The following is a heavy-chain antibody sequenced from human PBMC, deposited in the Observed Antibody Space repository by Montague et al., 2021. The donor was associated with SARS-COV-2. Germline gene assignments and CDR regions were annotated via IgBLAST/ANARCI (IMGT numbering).Heavy chain of an antibody. V-gene: IGHV6-1*01. J-gene: IGHJ4*02. CDR3: ARIPVGSKYYFDF. CDR1: GDSVAGEVAT. D-gene: IGHD2-2*01. Sequence: CAISGDSVAGEVATCSWIGQSSSRDLQWQGITYYRSKWYNDYAESVKSRITIDPDTSKHQFSLHLNSVTPEDTAVYYCARIPVGSKYYFDFWGQGTLVTVSS. CDR2: TYYRSKWYN.